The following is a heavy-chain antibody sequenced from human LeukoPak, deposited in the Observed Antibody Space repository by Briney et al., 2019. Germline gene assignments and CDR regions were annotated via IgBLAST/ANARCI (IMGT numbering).Heavy chain of an antibody. J-gene: IGHJ4*02. Sequence: SETLSLTCAVYGGSFSGYYWSWLRQPPGKGLEWIGEINHSGSTNYNPSLKSRVTISVDTSKNQFSLKLSSVTAADTAVYYCARTRSGYYYGLYYFDYWGQGTLVTVSS. CDR2: INHSGST. CDR1: GGSFSGYY. V-gene: IGHV4-34*01. D-gene: IGHD3-22*01. CDR3: ARTRSGYYYGLYYFDY.